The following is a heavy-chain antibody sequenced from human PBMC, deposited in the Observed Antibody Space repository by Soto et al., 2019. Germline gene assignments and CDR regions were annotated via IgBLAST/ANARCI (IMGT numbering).Heavy chain of an antibody. CDR1: GFTFSSYW. CDR2: IKQDGSEK. D-gene: IGHD3-10*01. Sequence: GGSLRLSCAASGFTFSSYWMSWVRQAPGKGLEWVANIKQDGSEKYYVDSVKGRFTISRDNAKNSLYLQMNSLRAEDTAVYYCARTTPVRNYYGSGSYPSYFDYWGQGTLVTVSS. CDR3: ARTTPVRNYYGSGSYPSYFDY. V-gene: IGHV3-7*01. J-gene: IGHJ4*02.